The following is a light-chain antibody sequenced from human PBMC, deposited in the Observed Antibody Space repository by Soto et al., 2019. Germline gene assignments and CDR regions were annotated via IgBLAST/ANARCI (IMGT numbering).Light chain of an antibody. Sequence: DIQMTQSPSTLSASVGDKVTITCRASQTISNWLAWYQQKPGKAPRVLIHSASSLAAGVPSRFSGSGSGTEFTLTISSLQPEDFAVYYCQHYNASSSTFGLETRVAIK. CDR3: QHYNASSST. CDR2: SAS. V-gene: IGKV1-5*01. CDR1: QTISNW. J-gene: IGKJ1*01.